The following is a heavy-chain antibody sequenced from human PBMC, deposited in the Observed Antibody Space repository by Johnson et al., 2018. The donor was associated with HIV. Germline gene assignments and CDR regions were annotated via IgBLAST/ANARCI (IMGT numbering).Heavy chain of an antibody. CDR1: GFTVSSNY. CDR2: IYSGGRT. J-gene: IGHJ3*02. Sequence: VQLVESGGGLVQPGGSLRLSCAASGFTVSSNYMSWVRQAPGKGLEWVSVIYSGGRTYYADSVKGRFTISRDNSKNTLYLQINSLRAEDTAVYYCAKDQASGYYCDAFDIWGQGTMVTVSS. CDR3: AKDQASGYYCDAFDI. D-gene: IGHD3-22*01. V-gene: IGHV3-66*01.